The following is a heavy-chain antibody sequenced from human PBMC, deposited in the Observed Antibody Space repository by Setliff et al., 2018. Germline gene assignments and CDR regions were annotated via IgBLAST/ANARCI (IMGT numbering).Heavy chain of an antibody. CDR3: AKDWNPSTYWYTEYFDS. Sequence: PGGSLRLSCAASGFTFSSYAMTWVRQAPGKGLERVSAISGRGDSTFYEDAMKGRFTISRDNSKTTLYLQMNSLRAEDTAIYNCAKDWNPSTYWYTEYFDSWGQGTLVTVSS. CDR2: ISGRGDST. V-gene: IGHV3-23*01. CDR1: GFTFSSYA. J-gene: IGHJ4*02. D-gene: IGHD2-2*01.